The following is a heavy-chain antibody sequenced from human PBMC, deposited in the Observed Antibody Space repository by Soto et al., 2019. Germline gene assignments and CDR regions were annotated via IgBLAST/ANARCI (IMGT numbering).Heavy chain of an antibody. J-gene: IGHJ4*02. CDR2: ISAYNGNT. Sequence: ASVKVSCKASGYTFTSYGISWVRQAPGQGLEWMGWISAYNGNTKYAQKLQGRVTMTTDTSTSTAYMELRSLRSDDTAVYYCAIMVVTAPVAYYFDYWGQGTLVTVSS. D-gene: IGHD2-21*02. V-gene: IGHV1-18*01. CDR3: AIMVVTAPVAYYFDY. CDR1: GYTFTSYG.